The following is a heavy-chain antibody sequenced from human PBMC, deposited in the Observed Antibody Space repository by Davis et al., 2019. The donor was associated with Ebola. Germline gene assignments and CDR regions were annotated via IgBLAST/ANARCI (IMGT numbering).Heavy chain of an antibody. CDR3: ARDRRWLQSRAARTDY. V-gene: IGHV1-46*01. Sequence: AASVKVSCKASGYTFTSYYMHWVRQAPGQGLEWMGIINPSGGSTSYAQKFQGRVTMTRDTSTSTAYMELRSLRSDDTAVYYCARDRRWLQSRAARTDYWGQGTLVTVSS. CDR1: GYTFTSYY. CDR2: INPSGGST. J-gene: IGHJ4*02. D-gene: IGHD5-24*01.